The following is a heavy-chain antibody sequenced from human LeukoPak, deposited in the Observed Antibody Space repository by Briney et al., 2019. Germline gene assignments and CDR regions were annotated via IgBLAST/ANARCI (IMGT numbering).Heavy chain of an antibody. CDR1: GFTFDDYA. Sequence: GRSLRLSCAASGFTFDDYAMHWVRQAPGKGLEWVSGISWNSGSIGYADSVKGRFTISRDNAKNSLYLQMNSLRAEDMALYYCAKALYNWNYLLSRWVQGTLVTVSS. D-gene: IGHD1-7*01. CDR3: AKALYNWNYLLSR. CDR2: ISWNSGSI. V-gene: IGHV3-9*03. J-gene: IGHJ4*02.